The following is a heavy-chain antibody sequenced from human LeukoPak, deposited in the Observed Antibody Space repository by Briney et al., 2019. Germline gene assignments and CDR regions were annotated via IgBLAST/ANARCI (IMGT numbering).Heavy chain of an antibody. J-gene: IGHJ6*03. D-gene: IGHD2-2*01. CDR1: GGTFSSYA. Sequence: SVKVSCKASGGTFSSYAISWVRQAPGQGLEWMGGIIPIFGTANYAQKFQGRVTITADKSTSTAYMELSSLRSDDTAVYYCARGPIIDIVIVPAADDYYYMDVWGKGTTVTVSS. CDR2: IIPIFGTA. V-gene: IGHV1-69*06. CDR3: ARGPIIDIVIVPAADDYYYMDV.